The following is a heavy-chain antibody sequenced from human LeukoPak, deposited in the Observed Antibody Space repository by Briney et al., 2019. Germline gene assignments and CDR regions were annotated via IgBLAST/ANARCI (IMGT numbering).Heavy chain of an antibody. D-gene: IGHD2-2*01. CDR3: ASLVVPAANLDY. Sequence: SETLSLTCTVSGGSISSSSYYWGWIRQPPGKELEWIGSIYYSGSTYYNPSLKSRVTISVDTSKNQFSLKLSSVTAADTAVYYCASLVVPAANLDYWGQGTLVTVSS. J-gene: IGHJ4*02. CDR2: IYYSGST. CDR1: GGSISSSSYY. V-gene: IGHV4-39*07.